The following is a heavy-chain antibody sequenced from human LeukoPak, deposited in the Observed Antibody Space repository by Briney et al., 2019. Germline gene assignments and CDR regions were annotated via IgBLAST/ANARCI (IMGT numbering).Heavy chain of an antibody. CDR2: ISGSGGST. CDR3: AKDGSVEWLGFDY. D-gene: IGHD6-19*01. Sequence: GGSLRLPCAASGFTFSSYGMSWVRQAPGKGLEWVSAISGSGGSTYYADSVKGRFTISRDNSKNTLYLQMNSLRAEDTAVYYCAKDGSVEWLGFDYWGQGTLVTVSS. V-gene: IGHV3-23*01. J-gene: IGHJ4*02. CDR1: GFTFSSYG.